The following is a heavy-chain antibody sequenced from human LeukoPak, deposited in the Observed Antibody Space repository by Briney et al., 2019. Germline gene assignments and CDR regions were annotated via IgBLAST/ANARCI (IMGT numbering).Heavy chain of an antibody. J-gene: IGHJ5*02. D-gene: IGHD2-2*01. V-gene: IGHV4-61*02. CDR2: IYTSGST. CDR3: AREVCSSTSCYRGWFDP. CDR1: GGSISSGSYY. Sequence: SQTLSLTCTVSGGSISSGSYYWSWIRQPAGKGLEWIERIYTSGSTNYNPSLKSRVTISVDTSKNQFSLKLSSVTAADTAVYYCAREVCSSTSCYRGWFDPWGQGTLVTVSS.